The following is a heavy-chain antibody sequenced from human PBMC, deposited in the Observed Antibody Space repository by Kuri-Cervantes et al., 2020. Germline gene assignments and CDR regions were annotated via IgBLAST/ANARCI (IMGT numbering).Heavy chain of an antibody. J-gene: IGHJ4*02. CDR3: ARVGRGSYRSFDY. D-gene: IGHD3-16*02. V-gene: IGHV3-30*02. Sequence: GESLKISCAASGFTFSSYGIHWVRQAPGKGLQWVAFIRYDGSKKYYADSVKGRFTISRDNSKNTLYLQMGSLRAEDMAVYYCARVGRGSYRSFDYWGQGTLVTVSS. CDR1: GFTFSSYG. CDR2: IRYDGSKK.